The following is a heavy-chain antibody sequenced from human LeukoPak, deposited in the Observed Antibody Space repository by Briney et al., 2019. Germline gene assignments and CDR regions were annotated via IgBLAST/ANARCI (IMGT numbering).Heavy chain of an antibody. Sequence: GGSLRLSCAASGFTFDDYTMHWVRQAPGKGLEWVSGISWNSGSIGYADSVKGRFTISRDNAKNSLYLQMNSLRAEDTAVYYCAAPYSGSYFNQQGFDYWGQGTLVTVSS. CDR2: ISWNSGSI. CDR3: AAPYSGSYFNQQGFDY. V-gene: IGHV3-9*01. J-gene: IGHJ4*02. D-gene: IGHD1-26*01. CDR1: GFTFDDYT.